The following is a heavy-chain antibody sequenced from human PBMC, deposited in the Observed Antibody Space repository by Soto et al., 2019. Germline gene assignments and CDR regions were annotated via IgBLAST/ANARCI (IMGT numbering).Heavy chain of an antibody. Sequence: GGSLRLSCAASGFTFSNAWMNWVRQAPGKGLEWVGRIKSKTDGGTTDYAAPVKGRFTISRDDSKNTLYLQMNSLKTEDTAVYYCTTGYGSGSRRGYYYYGMDVWGQGTTVTVSS. CDR3: TTGYGSGSRRGYYYYGMDV. D-gene: IGHD3-10*01. V-gene: IGHV3-15*07. CDR1: GFTFSNAW. J-gene: IGHJ6*02. CDR2: IKSKTDGGTT.